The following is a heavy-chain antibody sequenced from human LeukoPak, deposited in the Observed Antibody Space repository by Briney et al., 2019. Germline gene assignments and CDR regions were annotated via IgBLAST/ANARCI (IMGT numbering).Heavy chain of an antibody. Sequence: GGSLRLSCAASGFTFSNYWMNWVRQVPGKGLMWVSRMSGDGSTTNYADSVKGRFTISRDNARNTLYLQMNSLRVEDTALYYCARSFSNTVRGVGDSWGQGTLVTVSS. CDR2: MSGDGSTT. V-gene: IGHV3-74*01. CDR3: ARSFSNTVRGVGDS. J-gene: IGHJ4*02. CDR1: GFTFSNYW. D-gene: IGHD3-10*01.